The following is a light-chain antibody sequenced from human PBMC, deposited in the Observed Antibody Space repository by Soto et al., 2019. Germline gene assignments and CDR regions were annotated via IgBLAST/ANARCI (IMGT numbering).Light chain of an antibody. Sequence: QSVLTQPPSASGTAGQVVTISCSGGDSNIGSNSVYWYQHLPRMAPKLLIYYNNQRPSGVPDRFSGSRSGTSASLAIVGLRSEDEAVYYCAAWDASLSACVFGNGTSSPS. CDR3: AAWDASLSACV. V-gene: IGLV1-47*02. CDR1: DSNIGSNS. J-gene: IGLJ1*01. CDR2: YNN.